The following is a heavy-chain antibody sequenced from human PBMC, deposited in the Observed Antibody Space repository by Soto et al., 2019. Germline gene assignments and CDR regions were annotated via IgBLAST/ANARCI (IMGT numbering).Heavy chain of an antibody. D-gene: IGHD1-1*01. CDR3: ARFPLLERGMDV. CDR2: INPNSGGT. Sequence: ASVKVSCKASGYTFTGYYMHWVRQAPGQGLEWMGWINPNSGGTNYAQKFQGRVTMTRDTSISTAYMELSRLRSDDTAVYYCARFPLLERGMDVWCQATTVTVSS. J-gene: IGHJ6*02. V-gene: IGHV1-2*02. CDR1: GYTFTGYY.